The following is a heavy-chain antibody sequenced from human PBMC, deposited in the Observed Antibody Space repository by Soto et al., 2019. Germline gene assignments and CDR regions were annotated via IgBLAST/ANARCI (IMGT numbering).Heavy chain of an antibody. V-gene: IGHV5-51*01. Sequence: SVESLKISCKGSGYSFTSYWIGWVRQMPGKGLEWMGIIYPGDSDTRYSPSFQGQVTISADKSTSTAYLQWSSLKASDTAMYYCARLSQRIRIEARVVGYWGQGTLVTVS. CDR1: GYSFTSYW. CDR2: IYPGDSDT. D-gene: IGHD6-6*01. CDR3: ARLSQRIRIEARVVGY. J-gene: IGHJ4*02.